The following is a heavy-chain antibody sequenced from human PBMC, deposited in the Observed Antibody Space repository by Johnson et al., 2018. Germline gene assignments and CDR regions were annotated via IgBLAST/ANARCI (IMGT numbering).Heavy chain of an antibody. CDR1: GFTFSSVW. V-gene: IGHV3-15*07. CDR2: IKSKIDGGTT. D-gene: IGHD3-10*01. Sequence: VQLVESGGDLVKSGGSLRLSCAASGFTFSSVWMNWVRQAPGKGLEWVGRIKSKIDGGTTDYAAPVKGRFTISRDDSKNTLYLQMDSLKTEDAAVYYCTTQGGPPGAEFRVYYFYYYMDVWGKGTTVTVSS. J-gene: IGHJ6*03. CDR3: TTQGGPPGAEFRVYYFYYYMDV.